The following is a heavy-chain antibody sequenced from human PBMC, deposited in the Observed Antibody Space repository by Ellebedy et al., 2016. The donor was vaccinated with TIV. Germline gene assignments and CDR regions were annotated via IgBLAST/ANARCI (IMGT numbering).Heavy chain of an antibody. CDR2: IYYSGST. CDR3: TRSLEDQLEAFDI. Sequence: GSLRLXCTVSRGSVSSGSYCWSWIRQPPGKGLEWIGYIYYSGSTKYNPSLKSRVTISVDTSKKQISLKLRSVTAADTAVYYCTRSLEDQLEAFDIWGQGTTVTVSS. J-gene: IGHJ3*02. D-gene: IGHD1-1*01. CDR1: RGSVSSGSYC. V-gene: IGHV4-61*01.